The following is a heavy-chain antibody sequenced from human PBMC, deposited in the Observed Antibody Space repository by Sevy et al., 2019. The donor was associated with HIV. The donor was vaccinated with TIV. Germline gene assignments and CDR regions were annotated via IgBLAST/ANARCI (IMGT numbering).Heavy chain of an antibody. CDR3: TYVGDDYYYGMDV. Sequence: GGSLRLSCAASGFTFSNAWMSWVRQAPGKGLEWVGRIKSKTDGGTTDYAAPVKGRFTISRDDSKNTLYLQMNSLKTEDTAVYYYTYVGDDYYYGMDVWGQGTTVTVSS. D-gene: IGHD3-16*01. CDR1: GFTFSNAW. J-gene: IGHJ6*02. V-gene: IGHV3-15*01. CDR2: IKSKTDGGTT.